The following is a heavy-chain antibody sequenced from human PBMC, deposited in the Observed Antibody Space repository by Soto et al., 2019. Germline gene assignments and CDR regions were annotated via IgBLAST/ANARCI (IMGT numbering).Heavy chain of an antibody. CDR3: ARLARGPSPPPGIAVAGTGDWFDP. J-gene: IGHJ5*02. D-gene: IGHD6-19*01. CDR1: GFTFSSYS. V-gene: IGHV3-48*02. Sequence: GGSLRLSCAASGFTFSSYSMNWVRQAPGKGLEWVSYISSSSNTIYYADSVKGRFTISRDNAKNSLYLQMNSLRDEDTAVYYCARLARGPSPPPGIAVAGTGDWFDPWGQGTLVTVSS. CDR2: ISSSSNTI.